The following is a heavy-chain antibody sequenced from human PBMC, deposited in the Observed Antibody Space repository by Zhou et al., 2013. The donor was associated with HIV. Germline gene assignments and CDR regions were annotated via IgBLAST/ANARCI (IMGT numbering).Heavy chain of an antibody. V-gene: IGHV4-61*02. D-gene: IGHD6-13*01. CDR2: IYASGST. J-gene: IGHJ6*03. Sequence: QVQLQESGPGLVKPSQTLSLTCAVSGGSISSGNYYWSWIRQPAGKGLEWIGRIYASGSTKYNPSLKSRVTISIDTSKNQFSLKLSSVTAADTAVYYCARLVAARDYYYYIRRLGQRDHGHRLL. CDR3: ARLVAARDYYYYIRR. CDR1: GGSISSGNYY.